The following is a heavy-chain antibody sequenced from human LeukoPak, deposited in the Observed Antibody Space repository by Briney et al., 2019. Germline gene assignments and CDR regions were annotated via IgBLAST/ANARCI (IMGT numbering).Heavy chain of an antibody. D-gene: IGHD6-13*01. V-gene: IGHV3-7*01. Sequence: PGGSLRLSCAASGFIFSRYWMSWARQAPGKGLEWVANIKEDGNEKYSVASVKGRFTISRDNAKNSLYLQMKSLRVEDTAVYYCARVPNSSSWPRAAYYYYYGMDVWGQGTTVTVSS. CDR3: ARVPNSSSWPRAAYYYYYGMDV. CDR1: GFIFSRYW. J-gene: IGHJ6*02. CDR2: IKEDGNEK.